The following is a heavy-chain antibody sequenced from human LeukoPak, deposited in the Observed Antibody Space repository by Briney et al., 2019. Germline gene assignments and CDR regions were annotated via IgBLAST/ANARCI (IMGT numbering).Heavy chain of an antibody. V-gene: IGHV4-34*01. Sequence: PSETLSLTCAVYGGSFGGYYWSWIRQPPGKGLEWIGSIYYSGSTYYNSSLKSRVTISVDTSKNQFSLKLSSVTAADTAVYYCASGATTLDYWGQGTLVTVSS. CDR2: IYYSGST. CDR3: ASGATTLDY. D-gene: IGHD2-15*01. CDR1: GGSFGGYY. J-gene: IGHJ4*02.